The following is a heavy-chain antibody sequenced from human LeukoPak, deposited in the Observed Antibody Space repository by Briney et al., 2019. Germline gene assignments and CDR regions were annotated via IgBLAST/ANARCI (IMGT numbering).Heavy chain of an antibody. V-gene: IGHV3-21*01. D-gene: IGHD3-3*01. J-gene: IGHJ4*02. Sequence: GGSLRLSCAASGFTFSSYSMNWVRQAPGKGLEWVSSISSSSSYIYYADSVRGRFTISRDNAKNSLYLQMNSLRAEDTAVYYCASTTIFGVAYGDWGQGTLVTVSS. CDR2: ISSSSSYI. CDR3: ASTTIFGVAYGD. CDR1: GFTFSSYS.